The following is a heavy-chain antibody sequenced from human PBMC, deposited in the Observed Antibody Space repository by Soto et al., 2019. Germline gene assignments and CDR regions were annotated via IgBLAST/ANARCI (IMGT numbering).Heavy chain of an antibody. D-gene: IGHD1-26*01. J-gene: IGHJ4*02. CDR3: ARREIQGPIDY. CDR2: IYYSGTT. CDR1: GYSISSSNW. Sequence: PSETLSLTCAVSGYSISSSNWWGWIRRPPGKGLEWIGYIYYSGTTYYNPSLESRVTMSVDTSKNQFSLKLTSVTAVDTAVYYCARREIQGPIDYWGQGTLVT. V-gene: IGHV4-28*01.